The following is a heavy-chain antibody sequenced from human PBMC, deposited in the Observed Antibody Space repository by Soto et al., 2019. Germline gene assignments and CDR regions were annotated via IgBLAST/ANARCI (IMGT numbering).Heavy chain of an antibody. CDR1: GGSISSSSYY. J-gene: IGHJ4*02. D-gene: IGHD2-2*01. CDR2: IYYSGST. V-gene: IGHV4-39*01. Sequence: SETLSLTCTVSGGSISSSSYYWGWIRQPPGKGLEWIGSIYYSGSTYYNPSLKSRVTISVDTSKKQFSLKLSSVTAADTAVYYCAVPAAHGYFDYWGQGTLVTVSS. CDR3: AVPAAHGYFDY.